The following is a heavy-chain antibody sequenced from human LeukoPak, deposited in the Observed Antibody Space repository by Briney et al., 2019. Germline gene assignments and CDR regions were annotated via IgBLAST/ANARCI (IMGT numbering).Heavy chain of an antibody. V-gene: IGHV1-2*02. CDR3: ARDPGDGYNFPFDY. CDR1: GYTFTGYY. Sequence: ASVKVSCKASGYTFTGYYMHWVRQAPGQGLEWMGWINPNSGGTNYAQKFQGRVTMTRDTSISTAYMELSRLRSDDTAVYYCARDPGDGYNFPFDYWGQGTLVTVSS. J-gene: IGHJ4*02. D-gene: IGHD5-24*01. CDR2: INPNSGGT.